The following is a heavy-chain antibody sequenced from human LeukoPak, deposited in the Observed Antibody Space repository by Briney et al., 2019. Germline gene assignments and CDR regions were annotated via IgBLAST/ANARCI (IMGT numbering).Heavy chain of an antibody. V-gene: IGHV3-9*01. CDR2: ISCNSDTT. CDR3: AKAPHYYTSATYWDYFEN. J-gene: IGHJ4*02. Sequence: GGSLRLSCAASGFTFDDFAMHWVRQSPGKGLEWVSGISCNSDTTAYADSVKGRFTISRDNANKSLYLLMNSLRSEDTAFYYCAKAPHYYTSATYWDYFENWGQGSLVTVS. CDR1: GFTFDDFA. D-gene: IGHD3-10*01.